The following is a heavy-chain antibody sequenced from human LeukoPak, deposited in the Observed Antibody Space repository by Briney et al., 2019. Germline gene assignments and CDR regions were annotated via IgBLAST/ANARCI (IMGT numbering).Heavy chain of an antibody. CDR2: ISSSSSTI. CDR3: AREEEQWLVTYFDY. V-gene: IGHV3-48*01. CDR1: GFTFSSYS. D-gene: IGHD6-19*01. Sequence: GSLRLSCAASGFTFSSYSMNWVRQAPGKGLEWVSYISSSSSTIYYADSVKGRFTISRDNAKNSLYLQMNSLRAEDTAVYYCAREEEQWLVTYFDYWGQGTLVTVSS. J-gene: IGHJ4*02.